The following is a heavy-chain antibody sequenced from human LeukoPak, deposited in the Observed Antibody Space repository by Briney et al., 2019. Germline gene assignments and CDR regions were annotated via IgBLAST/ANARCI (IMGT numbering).Heavy chain of an antibody. D-gene: IGHD2-2*01. Sequence: AASVKVSCKASGYTFTSYAISWVRQAPGQGLEWMGGIIPIFGTANYAQKFQGRVTITTDESTSTAYMELSSLRSEDTAVYYCARGPDIVVVPAVLNWFDPWGQGTLVTVSS. CDR1: GYTFTSYA. CDR3: ARGPDIVVVPAVLNWFDP. CDR2: IIPIFGTA. V-gene: IGHV1-69*05. J-gene: IGHJ5*02.